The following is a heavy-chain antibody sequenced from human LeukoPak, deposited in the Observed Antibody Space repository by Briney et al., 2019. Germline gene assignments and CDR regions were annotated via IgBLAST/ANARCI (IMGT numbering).Heavy chain of an antibody. CDR3: VRTPPNWGFDY. CDR2: MSPNSGDT. V-gene: IGHV1-8*01. D-gene: IGHD7-27*01. J-gene: IGHJ4*02. CDR1: GYTFTSHD. Sequence: ASVKVSCKAAGYTFTSHDINWVRQATGQGLEWMGWMSPNSGDTGYAQKFQGRVTMTSDSSISTAYMELSSLRSEDTAIYYCVRTPPNWGFDYWGQGTLVTVSS.